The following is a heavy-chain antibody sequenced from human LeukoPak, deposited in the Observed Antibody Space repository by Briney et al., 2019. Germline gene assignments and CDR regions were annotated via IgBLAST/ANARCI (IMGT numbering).Heavy chain of an antibody. CDR2: ISSSSTYI. CDR3: AREGSSGRDFDY. CDR1: GFTFSYYT. V-gene: IGHV3-21*01. J-gene: IGHJ4*02. D-gene: IGHD6-19*01. Sequence: PGGSLRLSCAASGFTFSYYTMNWVRQAPGKGLELVSSISSSSTYIYYADSLKGRFTISRDNAKNSLYLQMNSQRAEDTAVYYCAREGSSGRDFDYWGQGTLVTVSS.